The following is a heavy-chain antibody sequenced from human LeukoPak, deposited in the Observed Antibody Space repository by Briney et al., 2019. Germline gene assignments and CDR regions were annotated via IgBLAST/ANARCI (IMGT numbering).Heavy chain of an antibody. D-gene: IGHD2-2*01. CDR2: IYSSGTT. CDR1: GFTVSSNY. CDR3: ARGGPSAADFDY. V-gene: IGHV3-53*01. Sequence: GGSLRLSCAASGFTVSSNYMNWVRQAPGKGLEWVSVIYSSGTTYYADSVKGRFTISRDDFKNTLYLQMNSLRAEDTAVYYCARGGPSAADFDYWGQGTLVTVSS. J-gene: IGHJ4*02.